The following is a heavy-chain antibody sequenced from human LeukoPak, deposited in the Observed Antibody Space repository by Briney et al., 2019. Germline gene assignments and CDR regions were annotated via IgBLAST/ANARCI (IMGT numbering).Heavy chain of an antibody. CDR1: GFTFSSYS. Sequence: GGSLRLSCAASGFTFSSYSMNWVRQAPGQGLEWVSSISSSSSYIYYADSVKGRFTISRDNAKNSLYLQMNSLRAEDTAVYYCASSPPKGAYWGQGTLVTVSS. J-gene: IGHJ4*02. V-gene: IGHV3-21*01. CDR2: ISSSSSYI. CDR3: ASSPPKGAY. D-gene: IGHD1-26*01.